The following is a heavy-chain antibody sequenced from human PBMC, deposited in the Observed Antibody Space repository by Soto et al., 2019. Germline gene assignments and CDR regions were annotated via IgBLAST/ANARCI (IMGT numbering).Heavy chain of an antibody. D-gene: IGHD5-18*01. Sequence: SVKVSCKASGGTFSSYAISWVRQAPGQGLEWMGGITPIFGTANYAQKFQGRVTITADKSTSTAYMELSSLRSEDTAVYYCARDRDTAMAPHDAFDIWGQGTMVTVSS. V-gene: IGHV1-69*06. CDR3: ARDRDTAMAPHDAFDI. CDR2: ITPIFGTA. CDR1: GGTFSSYA. J-gene: IGHJ3*02.